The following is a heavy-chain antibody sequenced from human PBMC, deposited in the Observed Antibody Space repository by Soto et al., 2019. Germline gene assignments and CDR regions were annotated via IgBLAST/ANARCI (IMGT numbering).Heavy chain of an antibody. J-gene: IGHJ3*02. CDR3: ARHRIPADAFDI. CDR1: GGSISSYY. V-gene: IGHV4-59*08. D-gene: IGHD2-21*01. CDR2: FYYSGST. Sequence: QVQLQESGPGLVKPSETLSLTCTVSGGSISSYYWSWIRQPPGKGLEWIGYFYYSGSTNYNPSLKSRVTISVDTSKNQFSLKLSSVTAADTAVYYCARHRIPADAFDIWGQGTMVTVSS.